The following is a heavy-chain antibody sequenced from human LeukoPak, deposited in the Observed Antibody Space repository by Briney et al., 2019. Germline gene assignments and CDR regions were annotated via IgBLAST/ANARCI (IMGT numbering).Heavy chain of an antibody. V-gene: IGHV1-18*01. CDR3: AKAPSAHWPSDY. J-gene: IGHJ4*02. CDR2: INGHNGNT. Sequence: GASVKVSCKASGYTFTSYGITWVRQAPGQGLEWMGWINGHNGNTHYAQNLQDRITMTTVTSSTTVYMELRSLKSDDTAVYYCAKAPSAHWPSDYWGQGTLVTVSS. D-gene: IGHD1-1*01. CDR1: GYTFTSYG.